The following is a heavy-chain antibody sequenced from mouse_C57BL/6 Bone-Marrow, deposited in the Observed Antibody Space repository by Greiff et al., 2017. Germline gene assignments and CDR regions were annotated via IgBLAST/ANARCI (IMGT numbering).Heavy chain of an antibody. CDR1: GYTFTSYW. CDR3: ARPSTTVVATGAMDY. CDR2: IYPGSGST. D-gene: IGHD1-1*01. Sequence: VQLQQPGAELVKPGASVKMSCKASGYTFTSYWITWVKQRPGQGLEWIGDIYPGSGSTNYNEKFKSKATLTVDTSSSTAYMQLSSLTSEDSAVYYCARPSTTVVATGAMDYWGQGTSVTVSS. V-gene: IGHV1-55*01. J-gene: IGHJ4*01.